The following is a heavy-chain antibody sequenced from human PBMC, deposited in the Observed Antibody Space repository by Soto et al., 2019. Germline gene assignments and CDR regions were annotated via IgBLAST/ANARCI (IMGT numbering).Heavy chain of an antibody. CDR3: AKDPGYSSGWYAFDI. CDR1: GFTFDDYA. Sequence: SLRLSCAASGFTFDDYAMHWVRQAPGKGLEWVSGISWNSGSIGYADSVKGRFTISRDNAKNSLYLQMNSLGAEDTALYYCAKDPGYSSGWYAFDIWGQGTMVTVSS. V-gene: IGHV3-9*01. J-gene: IGHJ3*02. CDR2: ISWNSGSI. D-gene: IGHD6-19*01.